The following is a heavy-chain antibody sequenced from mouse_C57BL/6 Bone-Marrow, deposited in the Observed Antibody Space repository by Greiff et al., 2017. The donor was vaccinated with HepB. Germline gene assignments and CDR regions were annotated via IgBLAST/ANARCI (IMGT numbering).Heavy chain of an antibody. V-gene: IGHV5-16*01. CDR3: ARGGDYYGSSWFAY. Sequence: EVQGVESEGGLVKPGGSMKLSCTASGFTFSDYYMAWVRQVPEQGLEWVANINSNGGGTYYLDTLKSRFIISGDNAKNILYLQLSSLKSEDTATYYCARGGDYYGSSWFAYWGKGTLVTVSA. D-gene: IGHD1-1*01. CDR2: INSNGGGT. CDR1: GFTFSDYY. J-gene: IGHJ3*01.